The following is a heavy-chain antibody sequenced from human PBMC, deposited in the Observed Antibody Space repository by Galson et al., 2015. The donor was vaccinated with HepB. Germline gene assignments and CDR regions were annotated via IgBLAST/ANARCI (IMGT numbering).Heavy chain of an antibody. CDR3: ARGGASDSGTSYFDY. Sequence: SVKVSCKASGYSFTSYDIHWVRQAPGQGLEWLGMINPSGDSETHAQKLQGRLTMTRDTSTSTVYMELRSLRFEDTAVYFCARGGASDSGTSYFDYWGQGTLVTVSS. D-gene: IGHD3-10*01. J-gene: IGHJ4*02. V-gene: IGHV1-46*04. CDR1: GYSFTSYD. CDR2: INPSGDSE.